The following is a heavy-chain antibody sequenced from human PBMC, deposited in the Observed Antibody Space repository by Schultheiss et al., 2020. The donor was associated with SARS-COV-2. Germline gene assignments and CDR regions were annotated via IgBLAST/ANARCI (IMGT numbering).Heavy chain of an antibody. V-gene: IGHV3-53*01. D-gene: IGHD4-17*01. CDR3: ARGNYGDLSTIDY. Sequence: GGSLRLSCAASGFTFSNYAMSWVRQAPGKGLEWVSVIYSGGSTYYADSVKGRFTISRDNSKNTLYLQMNSLRAEDTAVYYCARGNYGDLSTIDYWGQGTLVTVSS. CDR1: GFTFSNYA. J-gene: IGHJ4*02. CDR2: IYSGGST.